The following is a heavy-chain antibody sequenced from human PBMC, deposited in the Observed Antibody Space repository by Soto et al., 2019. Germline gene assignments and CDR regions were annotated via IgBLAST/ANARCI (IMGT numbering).Heavy chain of an antibody. CDR2: ISGSGGST. Sequence: GGSLRLSCAASGFTFSSYAMSWVRQAPGKGLEWVSAISGSGGSTYYADSVKGRFTISRDNSKNTLYLQMNSLRAEDTAVYYCAKVEGFGDYGYYFDYWGQGTLVTVSS. D-gene: IGHD3-10*01. CDR1: GFTFSSYA. V-gene: IGHV3-23*01. J-gene: IGHJ4*02. CDR3: AKVEGFGDYGYYFDY.